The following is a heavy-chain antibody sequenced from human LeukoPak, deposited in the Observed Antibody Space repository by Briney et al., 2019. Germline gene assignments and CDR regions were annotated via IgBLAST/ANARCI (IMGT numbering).Heavy chain of an antibody. CDR1: GFTLSDHW. CDR3: ARGGWYFDY. CDR2: IKQDGSEK. J-gene: IGHJ4*02. V-gene: IGHV3-7*04. D-gene: IGHD6-19*01. Sequence: GGSLRLSCAASGFTLSDHWMTWVRQAPGKGLEWVAYIKQDGSEKYYVDSVKGRFTISRDNSKNSLYLQMNSLRAEDTAVYYCARGGWYFDYWGQGTLVTVSS.